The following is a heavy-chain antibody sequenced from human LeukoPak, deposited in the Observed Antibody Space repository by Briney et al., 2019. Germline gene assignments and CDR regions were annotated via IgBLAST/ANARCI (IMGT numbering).Heavy chain of an antibody. V-gene: IGHV3-7*01. CDR3: ARDYTATGGMDV. CDR1: GFTLSTYW. J-gene: IGHJ6*02. CDR2: IMQDGSVQ. D-gene: IGHD2-21*02. Sequence: GGSLRLSCVASGFTLSTYWMNWVRQAPGKGLEWVANIMQDGSVQHYEDSVKGRFTISRDNAKNSLYLQMNSLRAEDTALYYCARDYTATGGMDVWGQGTTVTVS.